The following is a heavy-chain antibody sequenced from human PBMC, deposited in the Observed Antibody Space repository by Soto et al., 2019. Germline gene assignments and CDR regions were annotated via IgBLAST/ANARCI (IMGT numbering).Heavy chain of an antibody. CDR1: GFTFSSFN. CDR2: ITSDSGYR. Sequence: GSLRLSCAGSGFTFSSFNINWVRQAPGKGLEWVSLITSDSGYRFYADSVKGRFTISRDNAKNTVYLEMNNLVAEDTAVYYCARDRQLIQDWFDPWGQGTLVTVSS. CDR3: ARDRQLIQDWFDP. V-gene: IGHV3-21*01. J-gene: IGHJ5*02. D-gene: IGHD6-13*01.